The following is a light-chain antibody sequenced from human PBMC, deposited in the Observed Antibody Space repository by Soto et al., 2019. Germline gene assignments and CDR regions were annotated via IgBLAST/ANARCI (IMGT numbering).Light chain of an antibody. CDR1: SSDVGLYNY. Sequence: QSVLTQPASVSGSPGQSITISCTGTSSDVGLYNYVSWYQQHPGTVPKLMIYEVSNRPSGVSNRFSASKSGNTASLTISGLQVEDEGDYYCSSYTTSSPVIFGGGTKLTVL. J-gene: IGLJ2*01. CDR3: SSYTTSSPVI. V-gene: IGLV2-14*01. CDR2: EVS.